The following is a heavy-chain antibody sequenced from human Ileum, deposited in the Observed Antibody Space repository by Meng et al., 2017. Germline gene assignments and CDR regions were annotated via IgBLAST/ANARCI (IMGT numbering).Heavy chain of an antibody. J-gene: IGHJ4*02. CDR2: TYYRSKWYS. CDR3: ASGSGSLDY. Sequence: QSPRQQSAPGLVNPSHTLSLTCAVSGGSVSSNIAAWNWIRQSPLRGLEWLGRTYYRSKWYSEYAVSVKSRISITPDTSKNQFSLQMNSVTPEDTAVYYCASGSGSLDYWGPGTLVTVSS. V-gene: IGHV6-1*01. D-gene: IGHD3-3*01. CDR1: GGSVSSNIAA.